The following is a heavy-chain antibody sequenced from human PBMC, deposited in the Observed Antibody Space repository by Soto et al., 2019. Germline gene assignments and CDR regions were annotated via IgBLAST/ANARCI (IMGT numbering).Heavy chain of an antibody. CDR1: GYSFTSYW. CDR2: IDPSDSYT. V-gene: IGHV5-10-1*01. D-gene: IGHD3-10*01. Sequence: PGESLKISCKGSGYSFTSYWISWVRQMPGKGLEWMGMIDPSDSYTNYSPSFQGHFTISADKSISTAYLQWSSLKASDTAMYYCARYARLLWFGESPDYYYYGMDVWGQGTTVTVSS. CDR3: ARYARLLWFGESPDYYYYGMDV. J-gene: IGHJ6*02.